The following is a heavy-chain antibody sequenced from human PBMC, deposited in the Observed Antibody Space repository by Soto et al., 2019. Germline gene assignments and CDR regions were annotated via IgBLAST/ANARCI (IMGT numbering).Heavy chain of an antibody. CDR2: INPNSGGT. D-gene: IGHD6-6*01. CDR3: ARVQQLVRPGSSAPGY. CDR1: GYTFTGYY. V-gene: IGHV1-2*02. J-gene: IGHJ4*02. Sequence: ASVKVSCKASGYTFTGYYMHWVRQAPGQGLEWMGWINPNSGGTNYAQKFQGRVTMTRDTSISTAYMELSRLRSDDTAVYYCARVQQLVRPGSSAPGYWGQGTLVTV.